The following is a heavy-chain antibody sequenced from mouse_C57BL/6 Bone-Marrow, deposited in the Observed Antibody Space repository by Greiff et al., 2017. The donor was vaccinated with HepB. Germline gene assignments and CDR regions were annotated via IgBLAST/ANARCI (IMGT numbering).Heavy chain of an antibody. CDR3: ARRMWGLDY. J-gene: IGHJ2*01. V-gene: IGHV1-76*01. CDR1: GYTFTDYY. Sequence: VQLVESGAELVRPGASVKLSCKASGYTFTDYYINWVKQRPGQGLEWIARIYPGSGNTYYNEKFKGKATLTAEKSSSTAYMQLSSLTSEDSAVYFCARRMWGLDYWGQGTTLTVSS. CDR2: IYPGSGNT.